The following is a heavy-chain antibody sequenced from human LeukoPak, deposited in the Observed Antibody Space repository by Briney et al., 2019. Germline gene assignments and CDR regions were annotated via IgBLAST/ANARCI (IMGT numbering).Heavy chain of an antibody. CDR2: IYHSGNT. Sequence: SETLSLTCTVSGSSLIRDCYWGWVRQPPGKGLEWIGNIYHSGNTYYNPSLKSRVTISLDTSKGQFPLRLNSVTAADTAVYYCARVVSGWYHVDYWGQGSLVTVSP. J-gene: IGHJ4*02. CDR3: ARVVSGWYHVDY. D-gene: IGHD6-19*01. CDR1: GSSLIRDCY. V-gene: IGHV4-38-2*02.